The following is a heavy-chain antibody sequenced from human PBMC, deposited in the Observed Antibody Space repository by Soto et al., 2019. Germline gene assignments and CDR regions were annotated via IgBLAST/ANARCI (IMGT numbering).Heavy chain of an antibody. D-gene: IGHD6-13*01. J-gene: IGHJ5*02. CDR2: IYYSGST. CDR3: AVWNIARRTTYNWFDP. V-gene: IGHV4-59*01. CDR1: GGSISSYY. Sequence: PSETLSLTFTVSGGSISSYYWSWIRQPPGKGLEWIGYIYYSGSTNYNPSLKSRVTISVDTSKNQFSLKLSSVTAADTAVYYCAVWNIARRTTYNWFDPWGQGTLVTVSS.